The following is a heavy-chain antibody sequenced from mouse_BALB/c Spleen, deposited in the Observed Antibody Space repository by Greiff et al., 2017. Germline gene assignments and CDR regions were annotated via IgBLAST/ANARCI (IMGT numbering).Heavy chain of an antibody. Sequence: QVQLQQPGAELVKPGASVKMSCKASGYTFTSYNMHWVKQTPGQGLEWIGAIYPGNGDTSYNQKFKGKATLTADKSSSTAYMQLSSLTSEDSAVYYCAKDYRYDGPDYWGQGTTLTVSS. J-gene: IGHJ2*01. D-gene: IGHD2-14*01. V-gene: IGHV1-12*01. CDR3: AKDYRYDGPDY. CDR1: GYTFTSYN. CDR2: IYPGNGDT.